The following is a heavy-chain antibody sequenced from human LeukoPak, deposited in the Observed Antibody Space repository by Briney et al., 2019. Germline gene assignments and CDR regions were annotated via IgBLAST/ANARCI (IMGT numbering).Heavy chain of an antibody. J-gene: IGHJ4*02. CDR3: ARDREYSRDFDY. D-gene: IGHD6-6*01. V-gene: IGHV4-39*07. CDR2: IYYSGST. Sequence: SETLSLTCTVSGGSISSYYWSWIRQPPGKGLEWIGSIYYSGSTYYNPSLKSRVTISVDTSKNQFSLRLSSVTAADTAVYYCARDREYSRDFDYWGQGTLVTVSS. CDR1: GGSISSYY.